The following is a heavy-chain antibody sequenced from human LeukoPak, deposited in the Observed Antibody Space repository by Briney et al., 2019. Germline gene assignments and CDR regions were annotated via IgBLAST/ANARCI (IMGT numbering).Heavy chain of an antibody. CDR3: ARDGPYYYDSSGYYYFDY. CDR2: IIPIFGTP. D-gene: IGHD3-22*01. J-gene: IGHJ4*02. Sequence: ASVKVSCKASGGTFSSYAINWVRQAPGQGLEWMGGIIPIFGTPNYAQKFQGRVTITADKSTSTAYMELSSLRSEDTAVYYCARDGPYYYDSSGYYYFDYWGQGTLVTVSS. CDR1: GGTFSSYA. V-gene: IGHV1-69*06.